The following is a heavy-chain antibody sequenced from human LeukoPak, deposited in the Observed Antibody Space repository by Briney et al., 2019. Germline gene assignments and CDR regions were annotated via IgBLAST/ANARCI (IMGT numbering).Heavy chain of an antibody. CDR2: ISGSGGST. CDR1: GFTFSSYA. D-gene: IGHD3-22*01. J-gene: IGHJ4*02. Sequence: GGSLRLSCAASGFTFSSYAMSWVRQAPGKGLEWVSAISGSGGSTYYADSVKGRFTISRDNSKNTLYLQMNSLRAEDTAVYYCAKDRTMIVVVSYYFDYWGQGTLVTVSS. CDR3: AKDRTMIVVVSYYFDY. V-gene: IGHV3-23*01.